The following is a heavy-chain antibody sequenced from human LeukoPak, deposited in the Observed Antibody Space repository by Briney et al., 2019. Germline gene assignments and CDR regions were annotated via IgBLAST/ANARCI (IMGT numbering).Heavy chain of an antibody. CDR1: GYTFTSYG. Sequence: ASVKVSCKTSGYTFTSYGISWVRQAPGQGLEWMGWISAYNGNTNYAQKLQGRVTMTTDTSTSTAYMELRSLRSDDTAVYYCARKSSGYYLASWFDPWGQGTLVTVSS. D-gene: IGHD3-22*01. CDR3: ARKSSGYYLASWFDP. CDR2: ISAYNGNT. J-gene: IGHJ5*02. V-gene: IGHV1-18*01.